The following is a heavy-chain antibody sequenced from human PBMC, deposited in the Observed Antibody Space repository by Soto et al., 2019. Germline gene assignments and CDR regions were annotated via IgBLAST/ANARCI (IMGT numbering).Heavy chain of an antibody. CDR1: GGTFSRYA. CDR3: ARGRIAAAGPRPFDY. D-gene: IGHD6-13*01. V-gene: IGHV1-69*13. Sequence: SIKVSCQASGGTFSRYAISWVRPAPGQGLEWMGGVIPIFGTANYAQKFQGRVTITADESTSTAYMELSSLRSEDTAVYYCARGRIAAAGPRPFDYWGQGTLVTVSS. CDR2: VIPIFGTA. J-gene: IGHJ4*02.